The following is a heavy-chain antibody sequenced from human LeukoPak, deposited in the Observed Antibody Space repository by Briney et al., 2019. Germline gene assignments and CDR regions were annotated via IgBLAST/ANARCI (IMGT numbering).Heavy chain of an antibody. Sequence: PSETLSLTCAVSGYSISSGYYWGWIRQPPGKGLEWIGSIYHSGSTYYNPSLKSRVTISVDTSKNQFSLKLSSMTAADTAVYYCARGLSPWGQGTLVTVSS. CDR2: IYHSGST. J-gene: IGHJ5*02. CDR1: GYSISSGYY. CDR3: ARGLSP. V-gene: IGHV4-38-2*01.